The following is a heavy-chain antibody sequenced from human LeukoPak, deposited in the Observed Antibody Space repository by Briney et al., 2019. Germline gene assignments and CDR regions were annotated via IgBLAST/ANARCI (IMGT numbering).Heavy chain of an antibody. CDR3: ARASLRYFDWLPPRGWFDP. J-gene: IGHJ5*02. CDR2: MNPNSGNT. CDR1: GYTFTNYD. V-gene: IGHV1-8*01. D-gene: IGHD3-9*01. Sequence: ASVKVSCKASGYTFTNYDINWVRQATGQGLEWMGWMNPNSGNTGYAQKFQGRVTMTRNTSISTAYMELSSLRSEDTAVYYCARASLRYFDWLPPRGWFDPWGQGTLVTVSS.